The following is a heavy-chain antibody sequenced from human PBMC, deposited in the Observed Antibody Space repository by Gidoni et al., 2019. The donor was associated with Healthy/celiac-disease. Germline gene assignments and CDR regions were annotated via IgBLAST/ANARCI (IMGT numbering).Heavy chain of an antibody. D-gene: IGHD1-26*01. CDR3: ARGEWELLVLDY. CDR2: IKQYGSVK. Sequence: EVRLVESGGGLVQPGGSLRLSCAASGFTFSSYWISGVRQAPGKGLELVSNIKQYGSVKYYVDSVKGRFTISRDNAKNSLYLQMNSLRAEDTAVYYCARGEWELLVLDYWGQGTLVTVSS. V-gene: IGHV3-7*01. J-gene: IGHJ4*02. CDR1: GFTFSSYW.